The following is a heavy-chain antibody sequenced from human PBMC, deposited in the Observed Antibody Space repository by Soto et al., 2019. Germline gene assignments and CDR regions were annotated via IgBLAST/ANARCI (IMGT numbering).Heavy chain of an antibody. CDR3: AKESHPQWLVRYNWFDP. V-gene: IGHV3-23*01. J-gene: IGHJ5*02. D-gene: IGHD6-19*01. CDR1: GFTFSSYA. Sequence: GGSLRLSCAASGFTFSSYAMSWVRQAPGKGLEWVSAISGSGSSTYYADSVKGRFTISRDNSKNTLYLQMNSLRAEDTAVYYCAKESHPQWLVRYNWFDPWGQGTLVTVSS. CDR2: ISGSGSST.